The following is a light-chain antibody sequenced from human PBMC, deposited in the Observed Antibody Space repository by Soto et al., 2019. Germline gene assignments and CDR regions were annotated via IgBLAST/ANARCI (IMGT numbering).Light chain of an antibody. V-gene: IGKV4-1*01. CDR2: WAS. CDR1: QSVLYSSNNKNY. CDR3: QQYYSTPLT. J-gene: IGKJ1*01. Sequence: DIVMTQSPDSLAVSLGERATINCKSSQSVLYSSNNKNYFAWYQQKPGQPPKLLIYWASTRESGVPDRFRGSGSETDFTLTISSLQAEDVAFYYCQQYYSTPLTFGQGTKVDIK.